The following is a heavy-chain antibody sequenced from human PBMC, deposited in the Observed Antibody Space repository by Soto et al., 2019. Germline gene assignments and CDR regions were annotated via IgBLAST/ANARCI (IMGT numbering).Heavy chain of an antibody. Sequence: PSETLSLTCTVSDGSISIGNYYWAWIRQHPGKGLEWIGHTYGRGTTYYNPSLKSRLSILGDTSKNQLSLKMTSVTAADTAVYYCARGSLTVTPLQAKASNFYFFYGMDVWGQGTAVTVSS. J-gene: IGHJ6*02. CDR3: ARGSLTVTPLQAKASNFYFFYGMDV. V-gene: IGHV4-31*03. CDR2: TYGRGTT. CDR1: DGSISIGNYY. D-gene: IGHD3-9*01.